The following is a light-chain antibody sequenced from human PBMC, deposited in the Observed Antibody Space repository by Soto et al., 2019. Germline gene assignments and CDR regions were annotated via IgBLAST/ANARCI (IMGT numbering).Light chain of an antibody. V-gene: IGLV2-23*02. Sequence: QSALTQPASVSGSPGQSITISCTGTSSDVGNYNLVSWYQQHPGKAPKLIIYEVSERPSGISHRFSGSKSGNTASLTISGLRAEDEADYYRCSYAGSRAFGAVFGGGTQLTVL. CDR1: SSDVGNYNL. J-gene: IGLJ7*01. CDR3: CSYAGSRAFGAV. CDR2: EVS.